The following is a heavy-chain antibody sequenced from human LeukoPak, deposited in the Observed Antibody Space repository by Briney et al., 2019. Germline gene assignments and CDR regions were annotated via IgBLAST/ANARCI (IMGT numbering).Heavy chain of an antibody. Sequence: GGSLRLSCKASGFTFSSYWMHWVRQAPGKGLEWVSSISSSSSYIYYADSVKGRFTISRDNAKNSLYLQMNSLRAEDTAVYYCASIAAAAHWGQGTLVTVSS. J-gene: IGHJ4*02. V-gene: IGHV3-21*01. CDR1: GFTFSSYW. CDR2: ISSSSSYI. D-gene: IGHD6-13*01. CDR3: ASIAAAAH.